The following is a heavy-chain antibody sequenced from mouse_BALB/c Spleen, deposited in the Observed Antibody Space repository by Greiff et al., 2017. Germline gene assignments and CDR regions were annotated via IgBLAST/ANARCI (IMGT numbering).Heavy chain of an antibody. V-gene: IGHV1S22*01. D-gene: IGHD3-2*02. CDR1: GYTFTSYW. CDR3: TRTGYGNFDY. J-gene: IGHJ2*01. Sequence: LQQPGSELVRPGASVKLSCKASGYTFTSYWMHWVKQRHGQGLEWIGNIYPGSGSTNYDEKSKSKGTLTVDTSSNTAYMHLSSLTSEDSAVYYGTRTGYGNFDYWGEETTLTVSS. CDR2: IYPGSGST.